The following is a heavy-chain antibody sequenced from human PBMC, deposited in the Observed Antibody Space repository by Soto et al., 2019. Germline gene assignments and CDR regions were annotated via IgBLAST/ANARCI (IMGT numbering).Heavy chain of an antibody. CDR3: ARGVPKYDFWSGFDY. D-gene: IGHD3-3*01. CDR2: IYYSGST. CDR1: GGSISSGGYY. Sequence: SETLSLTCTVSGGSISSGGYYWSWIRQHPGKGLEWIGYIYYSGSTYYNTSLKSRVTISVDTSKNQFSLKLSSVTAADTAVYYCARGVPKYDFWSGFDYWGQGTLVTVSS. J-gene: IGHJ4*02. V-gene: IGHV4-31*03.